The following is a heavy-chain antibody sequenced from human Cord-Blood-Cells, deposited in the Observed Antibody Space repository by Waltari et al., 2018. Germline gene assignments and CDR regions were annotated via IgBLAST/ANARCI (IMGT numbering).Heavy chain of an antibody. J-gene: IGHJ4*02. Sequence: QVQLVQSGAEVKKPGASVKVSCKASGYTFTSYAMHWVRQAPGQRLEWMGWINAGNGNTKYSQKFQGRVTITRDTSASTAYMELSSLRSEDTAVYYCAIGLHLGELSVYFDYWGQGTLVTVSS. CDR3: AIGLHLGELSVYFDY. V-gene: IGHV1-3*01. CDR2: INAGNGNT. CDR1: GYTFTSYA. D-gene: IGHD3-16*02.